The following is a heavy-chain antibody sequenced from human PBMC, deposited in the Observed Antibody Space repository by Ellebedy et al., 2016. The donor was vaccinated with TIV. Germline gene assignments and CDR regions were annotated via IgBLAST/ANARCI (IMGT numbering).Heavy chain of an antibody. Sequence: PGGSLRLSCAASGFTFSSYSMNWVRQAPGKGLEWVSYISSSSSTISYADSVKGRFTISRDNAKNSLYLQMNSLRAEDTAVYYCASGLSKAVITYYFDYWGQGTLVTVSS. D-gene: IGHD3-22*01. CDR3: ASGLSKAVITYYFDY. V-gene: IGHV3-48*01. CDR1: GFTFSSYS. J-gene: IGHJ4*02. CDR2: ISSSSSTI.